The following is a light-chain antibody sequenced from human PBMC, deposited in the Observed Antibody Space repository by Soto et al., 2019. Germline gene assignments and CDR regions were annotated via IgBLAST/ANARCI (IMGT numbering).Light chain of an antibody. Sequence: SYELTQPPSLSVSPGQTARITCSGDALPKKYAYWYQQKSGQAPVLVIYEDSKRPSEIPERFSGSNSGTMVTLTISGAQVEDEADYYCYSTDYNGNLWVFGGGTKLTVL. CDR2: EDS. J-gene: IGLJ3*02. CDR3: YSTDYNGNLWV. V-gene: IGLV3-10*01. CDR1: ALPKKY.